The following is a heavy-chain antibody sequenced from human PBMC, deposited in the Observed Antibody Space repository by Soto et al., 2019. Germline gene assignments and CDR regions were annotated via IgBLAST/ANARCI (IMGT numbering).Heavy chain of an antibody. CDR3: ARSYYGSGSYWFYGMDV. CDR1: GGTFGNSA. V-gene: IGHV1-69*06. D-gene: IGHD3-10*01. J-gene: IGHJ6*02. Sequence: KASGGTFGNSAISWVRQAPGQGLEWMGGIIPSFATGNYAPEFQGRLTITADKSTTTAYMELSSLRSEDTAVYYCARSYYGSGSYWFYGMDVWGQGTTVTVSS. CDR2: IIPSFATG.